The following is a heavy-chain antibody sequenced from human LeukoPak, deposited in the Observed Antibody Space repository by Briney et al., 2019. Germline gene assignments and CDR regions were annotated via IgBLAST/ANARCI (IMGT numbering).Heavy chain of an antibody. V-gene: IGHV4-39*01. CDR1: VGSISSSSYY. CDR2: IYYSGST. J-gene: IGHJ4*02. D-gene: IGHD6-13*01. CDR3: ARLLRVTAAAKGYFDY. Sequence: KPSETLSLTCTVSVGSISSSSYYWGWIRQPPGKGLEWIGSIYYSGSTYYNPSLKSRVTISVDTSKNQFSLKLSSVTAADTAVYYCARLLRVTAAAKGYFDYWGQGTLVTVSS.